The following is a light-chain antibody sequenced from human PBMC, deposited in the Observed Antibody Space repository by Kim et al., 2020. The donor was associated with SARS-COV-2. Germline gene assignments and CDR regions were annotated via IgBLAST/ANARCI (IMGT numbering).Light chain of an antibody. V-gene: IGLV3-1*01. CDR2: QDS. J-gene: IGLJ2*01. Sequence: SVSPGQPASITCSRDTVGDNYACCYQQNPCPSPVRVIYQDSKRPSGIPARFSGSNSGNTATLTISGTQAIDEADDYCQAWDSSVVFGGGTQLTVL. CDR1: TVGDNY. CDR3: QAWDSSVV.